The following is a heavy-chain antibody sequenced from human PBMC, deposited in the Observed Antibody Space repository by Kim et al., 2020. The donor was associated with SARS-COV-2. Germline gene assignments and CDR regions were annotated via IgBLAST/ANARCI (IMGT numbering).Heavy chain of an antibody. J-gene: IGHJ4*02. D-gene: IGHD3-22*01. Sequence: KGRVTISVDTSKNQFSRRLSSVTAADTAVYYCARGLGITMIVVVNGPFDYWGQGTLVTVSS. CDR3: ARGLGITMIVVVNGPFDY. V-gene: IGHV4-34*01.